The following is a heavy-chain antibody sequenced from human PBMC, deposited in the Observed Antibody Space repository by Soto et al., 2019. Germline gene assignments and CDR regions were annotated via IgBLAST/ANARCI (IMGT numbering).Heavy chain of an antibody. CDR3: ARDGVVVPAANRDLFDY. CDR1: GFTFSSYA. V-gene: IGHV3-30-3*01. J-gene: IGHJ4*02. Sequence: PGGSLRLSCAASGFTFSSYAMHWVRQAPGKGLEWVAVISYDGSNKYYADSVKGRFTISRDNSKNTLYLQMNSLRAEDTAVYYCARDGVVVPAANRDLFDYWGQGTLVTVSS. D-gene: IGHD2-2*01. CDR2: ISYDGSNK.